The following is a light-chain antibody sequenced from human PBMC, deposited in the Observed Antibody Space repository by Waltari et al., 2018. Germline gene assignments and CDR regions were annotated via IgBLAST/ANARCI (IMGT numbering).Light chain of an antibody. Sequence: EIVLTQSPGILSLSTGERANLSCRASQSVSRALAWYQQKPGQAPRLLIYGASSRATDIPDRFSGSGSGTDFSLTISRLEPEDFAVYYCQHYVRLPATFGQGTKVEIK. V-gene: IGKV3-20*01. CDR2: GAS. CDR1: QSVSRA. J-gene: IGKJ1*01. CDR3: QHYVRLPAT.